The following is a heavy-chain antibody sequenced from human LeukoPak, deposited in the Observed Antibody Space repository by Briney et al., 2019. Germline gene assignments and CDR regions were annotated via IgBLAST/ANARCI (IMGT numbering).Heavy chain of an antibody. CDR3: ARRGGSGRAFDY. J-gene: IGHJ4*02. CDR1: GASISGGTYY. V-gene: IGHV4-39*01. Sequence: SETLSLTCSVSGASISGGTYYWGWIRQPPGKGLEWIGSIYYTGSAYDNPSLKSRVTISVDTSKNQFSLKLSSVTAADTAVYYCARRGGSGRAFDYWGQGTLVTVSS. CDR2: IYYTGSA. D-gene: IGHD1-26*01.